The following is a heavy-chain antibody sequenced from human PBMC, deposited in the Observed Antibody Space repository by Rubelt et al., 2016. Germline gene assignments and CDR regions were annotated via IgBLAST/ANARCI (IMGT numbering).Heavy chain of an antibody. D-gene: IGHD6-6*01. J-gene: IGHJ5*02. V-gene: IGHV4-39*07. CDR3: ARYLRGAARGFDP. CDR2: IYRSGTT. Sequence: QVQLQESGPGLVKPSETLSLTCTVSGGSIGGSSYYWGWIRQPPGKGLEWIGNIYRSGTTYYNPSLKSRVTISVDTSKNQFSLKVRSGTAADTAVYYCARYLRGAARGFDPWGQGTLVIVSS. CDR1: GGSIGGSSYY.